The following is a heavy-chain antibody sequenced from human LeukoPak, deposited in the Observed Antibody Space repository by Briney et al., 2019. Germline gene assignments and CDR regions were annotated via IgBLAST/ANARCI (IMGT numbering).Heavy chain of an antibody. CDR2: INPNSGGT. D-gene: IGHD4-17*01. Sequence: ASVKVSCKASGYTFTGYYMHWVRQAPGQGLEWMGWINPNSGGTNYAQKFQGRVTMTRDTSISTAYMELSRLRSDDTAVYYCARVNSPYGQIAEYLQHWGQGTLVTVSS. V-gene: IGHV1-2*02. J-gene: IGHJ1*01. CDR1: GYTFTGYY. CDR3: ARVNSPYGQIAEYLQH.